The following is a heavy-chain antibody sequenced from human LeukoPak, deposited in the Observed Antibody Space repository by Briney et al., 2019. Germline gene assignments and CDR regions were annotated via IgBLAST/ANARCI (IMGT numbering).Heavy chain of an antibody. CDR2: INHSGST. D-gene: IGHD6-6*01. V-gene: IGHV4-34*01. CDR1: GGSFSGYY. CDR3: ARYSSSPEPPGFDY. J-gene: IGHJ4*02. Sequence: SGTLSLTCAVYGGSFSGYYWSWIRQPPGKGLEWIGEINHSGSTNYNPSLKSRVTISVDTSKNQFSLKLSSVTAADTAVYYCARYSSSPEPPGFDYWGQGTLVTVSS.